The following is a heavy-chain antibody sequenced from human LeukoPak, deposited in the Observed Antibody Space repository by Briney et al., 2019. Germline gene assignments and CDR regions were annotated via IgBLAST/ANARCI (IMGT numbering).Heavy chain of an antibody. CDR3: AKDLTMIVVVITPDY. CDR1: GFTFSSYG. V-gene: IGHV3-30*18. CDR2: ISYDGSNK. Sequence: PGGSLRLSCAASGFTFSSYGMHWVRQAPGKGLEWVAVISYDGSNKYYADSVKGRFTISRDNSKNTLYLQMNSLRAEGTAVYYCAKDLTMIVVVITPDYWGQGTLVTVSS. J-gene: IGHJ4*02. D-gene: IGHD3-22*01.